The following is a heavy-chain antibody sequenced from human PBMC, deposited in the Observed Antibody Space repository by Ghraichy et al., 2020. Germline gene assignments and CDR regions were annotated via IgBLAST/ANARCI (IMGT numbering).Heavy chain of an antibody. Sequence: ASVKVSCKASGYTFTSYGISWVRQAPGQGLEWMGWISAYNGNTNYAQKLQGRVTMTTDTSTSTAYMELRSLRSDDTAVYYCARDMEAFYSNSGYFDYWGQGTLVTVSS. J-gene: IGHJ4*02. CDR2: ISAYNGNT. D-gene: IGHD4-11*01. V-gene: IGHV1-18*04. CDR1: GYTFTSYG. CDR3: ARDMEAFYSNSGYFDY.